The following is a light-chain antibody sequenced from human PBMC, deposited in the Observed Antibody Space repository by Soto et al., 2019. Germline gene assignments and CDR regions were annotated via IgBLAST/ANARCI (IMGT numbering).Light chain of an antibody. Sequence: QSALTQPPSASGSLGQSVTISCTGTSRDVGGYNSVSWYQRHPGKAPKLLIYEVTKRPSGVPDRFSGSKSGNTASLTVSGLQADDEADYYCSSYAGRTSYVLFGGGTKVTVL. V-gene: IGLV2-8*01. J-gene: IGLJ2*01. CDR1: SRDVGGYNS. CDR3: SSYAGRTSYVL. CDR2: EVT.